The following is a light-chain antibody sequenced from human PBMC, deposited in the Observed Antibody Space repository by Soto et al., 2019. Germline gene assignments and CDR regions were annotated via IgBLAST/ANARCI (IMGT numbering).Light chain of an antibody. CDR3: QQYNNWPRT. CDR2: GAS. Sequence: EIVMTQSAATLSVSPRDRHTMSCRASQSVSSNLAWYQQKPGQAPRLLIYGASTRATGIPARFSGSGSGTEFTLTISSLQSEDFAVYYCQQYNNWPRTFGQGTKVDI. CDR1: QSVSSN. V-gene: IGKV3-15*01. J-gene: IGKJ1*01.